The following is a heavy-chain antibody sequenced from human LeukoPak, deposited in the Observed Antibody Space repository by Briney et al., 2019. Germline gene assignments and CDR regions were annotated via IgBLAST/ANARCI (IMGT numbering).Heavy chain of an antibody. CDR3: AKGGGGTNYYYMDV. Sequence: PGGSLRLFCAASGCTFDDYAMPWVRQAPGRGLEWVSGISWNSGSIGYADSVKGRFTISRDNAKNSLYLQMNSLRAEDMALYYCAKGGGGTNYYYMDVWGKGTTVTVSS. J-gene: IGHJ6*03. CDR1: GCTFDDYA. V-gene: IGHV3-9*03. D-gene: IGHD1-1*01. CDR2: ISWNSGSI.